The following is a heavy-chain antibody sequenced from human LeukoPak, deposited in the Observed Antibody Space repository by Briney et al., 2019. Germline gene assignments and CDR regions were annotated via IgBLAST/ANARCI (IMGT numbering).Heavy chain of an antibody. J-gene: IGHJ4*02. CDR3: AREVGSGHFDY. Sequence: SETLSLTCTVSGGSISSRSYYWGWIRQPPGKGLEWIGSMYYSGSTYYNPSLKSRVTISVDKSKNQFSLKLSSVTAADTAVYYCAREVGSGHFDYWGQGTLVTVSS. D-gene: IGHD2-15*01. V-gene: IGHV4-39*07. CDR1: GGSISSRSYY. CDR2: MYYSGST.